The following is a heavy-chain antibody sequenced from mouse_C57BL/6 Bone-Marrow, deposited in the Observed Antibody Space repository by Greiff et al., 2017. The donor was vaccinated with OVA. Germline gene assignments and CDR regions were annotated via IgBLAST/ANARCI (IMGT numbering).Heavy chain of an antibody. CDR1: GFTFSSYA. D-gene: IGHD3-2*02. V-gene: IGHV5-4*01. CDR2: ISDGGSYT. J-gene: IGHJ2*01. Sequence: EVQVVESGGGLVKPGGSLKLSCAASGFTFSSYAMSWVRQTPEKRLEWVATISDGGSYTYYPDNVKGRFTISRDNAKNNLYLQMSHLKSEDTAMYYCARESSGHAIDYWGQGTTLTVSS. CDR3: ARESSGHAIDY.